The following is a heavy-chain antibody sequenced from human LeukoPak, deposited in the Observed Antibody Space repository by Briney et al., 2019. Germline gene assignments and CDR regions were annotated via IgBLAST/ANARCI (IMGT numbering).Heavy chain of an antibody. D-gene: IGHD5-12*01. CDR2: IKQDGSEK. Sequence: PGGSLRLSCAVSGFTFSSYWMSWVRQAPGKGLEWVANIKQDGSEKYYVDSVKGRFTISRDNAKNSLYLQMNSLRAEDTAVYYCASSVGDGYDSNWGQGTLVTVSS. V-gene: IGHV3-7*01. CDR3: ASSVGDGYDSN. CDR1: GFTFSSYW. J-gene: IGHJ4*02.